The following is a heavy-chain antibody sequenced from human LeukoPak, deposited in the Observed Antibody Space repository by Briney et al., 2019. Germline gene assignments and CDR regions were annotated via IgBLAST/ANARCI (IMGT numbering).Heavy chain of an antibody. J-gene: IGHJ4*02. D-gene: IGHD6-13*01. CDR1: GYTLTELS. CDR2: FDPEDGET. Sequence: ASVKVSCKVSGYTLTELSMHWVRQAPGKGLEWIGGFDPEDGETIYAQRFQGRVTMTEDTSTDTAYMELSSLRSEDTAVYYCATDRSVVAAAFDYWGQGTLVTVSS. CDR3: ATDRSVVAAAFDY. V-gene: IGHV1-24*01.